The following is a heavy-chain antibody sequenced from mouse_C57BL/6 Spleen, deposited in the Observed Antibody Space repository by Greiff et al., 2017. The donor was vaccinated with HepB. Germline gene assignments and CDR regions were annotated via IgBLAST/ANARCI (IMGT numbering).Heavy chain of an antibody. D-gene: IGHD4-1*01. Sequence: EVHLVESGGGLVKPGGSLKLSCAASGFTFSSYAMSWVRQTPEKRLEWVATISDGGSYTYYPDNVKGRFTISRDNAKNNLYLQMSHLKSEDTAMYYCARELGAYWYFDVWGTGTTVTVSS. V-gene: IGHV5-4*01. CDR3: ARELGAYWYFDV. CDR2: ISDGGSYT. CDR1: GFTFSSYA. J-gene: IGHJ1*03.